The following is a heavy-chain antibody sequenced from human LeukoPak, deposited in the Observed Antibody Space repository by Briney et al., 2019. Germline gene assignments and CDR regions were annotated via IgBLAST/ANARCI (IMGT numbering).Heavy chain of an antibody. CDR3: AGERGEEYSSGWYKSNYFDN. CDR2: GDYSGGT. CDR1: GDSFSSVTDY. J-gene: IGHJ4*02. D-gene: IGHD6-19*01. Sequence: TSETLSLTCSVSGDSFSSVTDYWAWIRQPPGKGLEWIASGDYSGGTYYNPSLESRVAISADMSKNQFSLKLTSVTGADTAVYYCAGERGEEYSSGWYKSNYFDNWGQGIRVTVSS. V-gene: IGHV4-39*07.